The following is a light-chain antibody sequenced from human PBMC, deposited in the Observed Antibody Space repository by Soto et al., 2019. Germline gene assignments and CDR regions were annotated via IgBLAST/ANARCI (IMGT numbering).Light chain of an antibody. J-gene: IGKJ4*01. CDR2: AAS. CDR1: QGISNY. Sequence: DIQMTQSPSSLSASVGDRVTIICRASQGISNYLAWYQQKPGKVPKLLIHAASTLQSGVPSRFSGSGSGTEFKLTISSLQPEDVATYSCQKYNIAPLTFGGGTKVEIK. V-gene: IGKV1-27*01. CDR3: QKYNIAPLT.